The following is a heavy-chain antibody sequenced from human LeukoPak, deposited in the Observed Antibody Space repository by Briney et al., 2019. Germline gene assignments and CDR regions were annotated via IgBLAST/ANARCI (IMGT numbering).Heavy chain of an antibody. J-gene: IGHJ5*02. D-gene: IGHD2-2*01. CDR2: IYYSGST. V-gene: IGHV4-39*01. CDR1: GGSISSSSYY. Sequence: PSETLSLTCTVSGGSISSSSYYWVWIRQPPGKGLEWLGIIYYSGSTYYNPSLKSRLTISVDTSKNQFSLKLSSVTATATDVYNCARRGYCSSTSCYEYWFDPWGQGTLVTVSS. CDR3: ARRGYCSSTSCYEYWFDP.